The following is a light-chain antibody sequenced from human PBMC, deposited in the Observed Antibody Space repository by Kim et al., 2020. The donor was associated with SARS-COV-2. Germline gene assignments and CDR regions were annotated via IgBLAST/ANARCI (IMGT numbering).Light chain of an antibody. V-gene: IGLV3-1*01. CDR2: EDN. CDR3: QAWDSNAAV. J-gene: IGLJ1*01. Sequence: VSPGQTASITCSGDKLADKYASWYQQKPGQSPVLVMYEDNKRPSGIPERFSGSNSGNTATLTISGTEAMDEADYYCQAWDSNAAVFGTGTKVTVL. CDR1: KLADKY.